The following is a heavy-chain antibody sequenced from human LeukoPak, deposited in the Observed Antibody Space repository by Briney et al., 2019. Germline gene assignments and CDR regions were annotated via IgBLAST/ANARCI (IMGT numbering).Heavy chain of an antibody. Sequence: SETLSLTCTVSGGSISSSSYYWGWIRQPPGKGLEWIGSIYYSGSTYYNPSLKSRVTISVDTSKNQFSLKLSSVTAADTAVYYCARVGYSYGYYYMDVWDKGTTVTVSS. CDR3: ARVGYSYGYYYMDV. CDR2: IYYSGST. V-gene: IGHV4-39*07. D-gene: IGHD5-18*01. J-gene: IGHJ6*03. CDR1: GGSISSSSYY.